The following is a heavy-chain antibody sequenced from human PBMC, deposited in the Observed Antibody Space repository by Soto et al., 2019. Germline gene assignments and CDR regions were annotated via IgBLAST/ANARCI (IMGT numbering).Heavy chain of an antibody. D-gene: IGHD6-19*01. J-gene: IGHJ3*02. CDR3: ARASIAVAVGAFDI. CDR2: IYPSGST. CDR1: SGSISSSNW. Sequence: QVQLQESGPGLVKPSGTLSLTCAVSSGSISSSNWWRWVRQPPGKGLEWIGEIYPSGSTNYNPSLKSRVTISVDKSKNQCSLKLSSVTAADTAVYYCARASIAVAVGAFDIWGQGTMVTVSS. V-gene: IGHV4-4*02.